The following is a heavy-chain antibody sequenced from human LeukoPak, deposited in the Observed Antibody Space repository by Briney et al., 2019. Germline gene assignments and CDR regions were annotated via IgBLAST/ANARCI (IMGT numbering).Heavy chain of an antibody. Sequence: SQTLSLTCAISRDSVSSNSVTWNWIRQSPSRGLEWLGRTYYRSTWYNDYAVSVRGRITVNPDTSKNQFPLHLNSVTPEDTAVYYCARRLTQYDCFDPWGQGILVTVSS. J-gene: IGHJ5*02. V-gene: IGHV6-1*01. CDR2: TYYRSTWYN. CDR3: ARRLTQYDCFDP. D-gene: IGHD2-2*01. CDR1: RDSVSSNSVT.